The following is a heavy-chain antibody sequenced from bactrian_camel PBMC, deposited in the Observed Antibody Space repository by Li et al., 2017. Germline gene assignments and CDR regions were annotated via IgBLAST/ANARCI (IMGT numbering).Heavy chain of an antibody. V-gene: IGHV3-2*01. CDR1: GGTEDGFY. J-gene: IGHJ6*01. Sequence: HVQLVESERGSVQAGGSVRLSCVTSGGTEDGFYVAWIRQAPGKGREGVASIYTGTDRTYYADSVKGRFAIWQDNAKNTLYLQMNSLKPEDTAMYYCAAGDRYGLAQVDFGYWGQGTQVTVS. D-gene: IGHD3*01. CDR2: IYTGTDRT. CDR3: AAGDRYGLAQVDFGY.